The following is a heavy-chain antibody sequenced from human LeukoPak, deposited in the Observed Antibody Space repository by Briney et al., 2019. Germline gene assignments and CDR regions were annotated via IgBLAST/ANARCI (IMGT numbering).Heavy chain of an antibody. CDR2: IYYSGST. J-gene: IGHJ5*02. CDR1: GGSISSYY. V-gene: IGHV4-59*01. CDR3: AREQQSPPWGFDP. Sequence: PSETLSLTCTVSGGSISSYYWSWIRQPPGKGLEWIGYIYYSGSTNYNPSLKSRVTISVDTSKNQFSLRLSSVTAADTAVYYCAREQQSPPWGFDPWGQGTLVTVSS. D-gene: IGHD6-13*01.